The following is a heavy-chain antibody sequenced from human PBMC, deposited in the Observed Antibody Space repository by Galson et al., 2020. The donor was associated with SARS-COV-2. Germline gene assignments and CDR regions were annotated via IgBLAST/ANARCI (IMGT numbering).Heavy chain of an antibody. V-gene: IGHV4-34*01. CDR2: INHSGST. CDR1: GGSFSGYY. Sequence: SETLSLTCAVYGGSFSGYYWNWIRQPPGMGLEWIGAINHSGSTNHNPSLKSRVIISVDTSKSQFSLKLSSVTAADTAVYYCARGRGADYRSDYWGQGTLVTVSS. CDR3: ARGRGADYRSDY. J-gene: IGHJ4*02. D-gene: IGHD4-4*01.